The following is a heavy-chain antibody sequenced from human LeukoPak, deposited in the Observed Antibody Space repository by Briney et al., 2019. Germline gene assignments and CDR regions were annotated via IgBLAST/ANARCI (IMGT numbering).Heavy chain of an antibody. D-gene: IGHD5-18*01. Sequence: GGSLRLSCAASGFTFSSYAMHWDRQAPGKGLEWVAVISYDGSNKYYADSVKGRFTISRDNSKNTLYLQMNSLRVEDTAVYYCARAPPSSGYSYHFDIWGQGTMVTVSS. CDR1: GFTFSSYA. J-gene: IGHJ3*02. CDR2: ISYDGSNK. CDR3: ARAPPSSGYSYHFDI. V-gene: IGHV3-30-3*01.